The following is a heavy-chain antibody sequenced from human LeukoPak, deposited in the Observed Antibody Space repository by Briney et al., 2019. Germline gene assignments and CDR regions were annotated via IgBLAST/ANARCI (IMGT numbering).Heavy chain of an antibody. CDR2: INPNSGGT. CDR3: ARVSYGDYGSY. CDR1: GYTFTGYY. D-gene: IGHD4-17*01. Sequence: VSSVKFSCKASGYTFTGYYMHWVRQAPGQGLEWMGWINPNSGGTNYAQKFQGRVTMTRDTSISTAYMELSRLRSDDTAVYYCARVSYGDYGSYWGQGTLVTVSS. J-gene: IGHJ4*02. V-gene: IGHV1-2*02.